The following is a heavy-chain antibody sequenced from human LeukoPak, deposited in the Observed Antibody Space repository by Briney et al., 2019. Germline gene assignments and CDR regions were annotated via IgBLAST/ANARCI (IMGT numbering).Heavy chain of an antibody. CDR2: MNPNSGNT. CDR1: GYTFTSYD. Sequence: ASVKVSCKASGYTFTSYDINWVRQATGQGLEWMGWMNPNSGNTGYAQKFQGRVTITRNTSISTAYMELSSLRSEDTAVYYCAKVTHISTGYRYTDYMDVWGKGTTVTVSS. V-gene: IGHV1-8*03. D-gene: IGHD3-9*01. J-gene: IGHJ6*03. CDR3: AKVTHISTGYRYTDYMDV.